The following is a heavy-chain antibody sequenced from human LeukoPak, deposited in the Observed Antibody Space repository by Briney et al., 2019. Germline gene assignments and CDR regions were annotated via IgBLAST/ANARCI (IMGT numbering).Heavy chain of an antibody. CDR3: ARTSGLRRGSSWYWDKNEYNWFDP. D-gene: IGHD6-13*01. V-gene: IGHV1-46*01. CDR1: GYTFTSYY. CDR2: INPSGGST. J-gene: IGHJ5*02. Sequence: ASVKVSCKASGYTFTSYYMHWVRQAPGQGLEWMGIINPSGGSTSYAQKFQGRVTMTRDMSTSTVYMELSSLRSEDTAVYYCARTSGLRRGSSWYWDKNEYNWFDPWGQGTLVTVSS.